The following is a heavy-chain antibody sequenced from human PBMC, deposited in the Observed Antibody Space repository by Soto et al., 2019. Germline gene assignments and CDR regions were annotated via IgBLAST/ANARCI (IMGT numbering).Heavy chain of an antibody. CDR3: ARGPTCIEGYCSGGSWHDY. J-gene: IGHJ4*02. Sequence: EVQLVESGGDLVQPGESLRVSCAASGFTFSNYDMNWFRQAPGKGLEWVSYISSSSGTIYYADSVKGRFTTSRDNAKNSLYLQMNSLRAEDTTVYYCARGPTCIEGYCSGGSWHDYWGQGTLVTVSS. CDR1: GFTFSNYD. V-gene: IGHV3-48*01. CDR2: ISSSSGTI. D-gene: IGHD2-15*01.